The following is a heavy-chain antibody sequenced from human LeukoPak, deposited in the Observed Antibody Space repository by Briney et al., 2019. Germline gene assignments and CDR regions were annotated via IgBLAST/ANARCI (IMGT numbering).Heavy chain of an antibody. CDR2: ISGSSSSI. CDR1: GFTFSSYT. CDR3: VRKSAVGPEGRSPYYLDY. J-gene: IGHJ4*02. V-gene: IGHV3-21*01. Sequence: GGSLRLSCSGSGFTFSSYTMNWVRQAPGKGLEWVSSISGSSSSISYADSVKGRFTISRDNAEKSVYLQMNTLRVEDMAIYYCVRKSAVGPEGRSPYYLDYWGQGTLVTVSS. D-gene: IGHD1-14*01.